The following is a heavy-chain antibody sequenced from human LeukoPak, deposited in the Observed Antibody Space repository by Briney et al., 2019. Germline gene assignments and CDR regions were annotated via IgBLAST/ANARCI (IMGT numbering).Heavy chain of an antibody. V-gene: IGHV5-51*01. J-gene: IGHJ3*02. CDR1: GYSFTSYW. D-gene: IGHD2-21*02. Sequence: GESLKISCKGSGYSFTSYWIGWVRQMPGKGLEWMGIIYPGDSDTRYSPSFQGQVTISADKSISTAYLQWSSLKASNTAMYYCARLPNDFLDAFDIWGQGTMVTVSS. CDR3: ARLPNDFLDAFDI. CDR2: IYPGDSDT.